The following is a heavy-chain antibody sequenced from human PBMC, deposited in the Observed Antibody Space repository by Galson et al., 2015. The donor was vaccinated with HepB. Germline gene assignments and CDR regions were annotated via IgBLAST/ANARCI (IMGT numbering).Heavy chain of an antibody. D-gene: IGHD2-15*01. J-gene: IGHJ6*02. CDR2: ISYDGTNK. CDR1: GFTFSGYT. CDR3: ARGTYCSGLNCYFYYGMDV. Sequence: SLRLSCAAPGFTFSGYTMHWVRQAPGKGLEWVAVISYDGTNKYYADSVKGRFTVSRDNTKNTLYLQMNSLRAEDTAVYYCARGTYCSGLNCYFYYGMDVWGQGTTVIVSS. V-gene: IGHV3-30*04.